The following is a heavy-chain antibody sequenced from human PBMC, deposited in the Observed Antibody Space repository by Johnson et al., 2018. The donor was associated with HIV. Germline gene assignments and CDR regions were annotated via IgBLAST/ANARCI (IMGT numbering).Heavy chain of an antibody. CDR3: ARALTTDAFDI. CDR1: GFTFSSYA. CDR2: ISYDGNNK. J-gene: IGHJ3*02. V-gene: IGHV3-30*14. D-gene: IGHD4-17*01. Sequence: QVQLVESGGGVVQPGRSLRLSCAASGFTFSSYAIHWVRQAPGKGLEWVAVISYDGNNKYYADSVKGRFTISRDHSKNTLYLQMNSLRAEDTAVYYCARALTTDAFDIWGQGTMVTVSS.